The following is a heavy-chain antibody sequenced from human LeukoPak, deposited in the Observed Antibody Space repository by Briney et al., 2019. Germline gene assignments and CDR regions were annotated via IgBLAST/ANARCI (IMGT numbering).Heavy chain of an antibody. D-gene: IGHD6-19*01. Sequence: GGSLRLSCAASGFSFSNHYMRWIRQAPGKGLEWVANINEDGSNKWHLGSVKGRFTVSRDNARNSLYLQMNSLRVEDTAVHYCTRVIVAVPGYFDYFDFWGQGALVTVSS. CDR2: INEDGSNK. CDR3: TRVIVAVPGYFDYFDF. V-gene: IGHV3-7*01. J-gene: IGHJ4*02. CDR1: GFSFSNHY.